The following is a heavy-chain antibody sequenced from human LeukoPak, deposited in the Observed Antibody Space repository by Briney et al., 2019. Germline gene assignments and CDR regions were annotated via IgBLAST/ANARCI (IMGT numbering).Heavy chain of an antibody. J-gene: IGHJ6*02. CDR1: GFTFSSYA. Sequence: PGGSLRLSCAASGFTFSSYAMSWVRQAPGKGLEWVSAISGSGGSTYYADSVMGRFAISRDNSKNTLYLQMNSLRVEDTALYYCAKDLVGAVYYYYGMDVWGQGTTVTVSS. D-gene: IGHD1-26*01. CDR2: ISGSGGST. CDR3: AKDLVGAVYYYYGMDV. V-gene: IGHV3-23*01.